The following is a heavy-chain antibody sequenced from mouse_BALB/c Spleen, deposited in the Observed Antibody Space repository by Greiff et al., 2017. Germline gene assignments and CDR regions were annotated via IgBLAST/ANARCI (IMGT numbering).Heavy chain of an antibody. V-gene: IGHV1-87*01. CDR3: ARKDY. Sequence: VQVVESGAELARPGASVKLSCKASGYTFTSYWMQWVKQRPGQGLEWIGAIYPGDGDTRYTQKFKGKATLTADKSSSTAYMQLSSLASEDSAVYYCARKDYWGQGTLVTVSA. CDR2: IYPGDGDT. J-gene: IGHJ3*01. CDR1: GYTFTSYW.